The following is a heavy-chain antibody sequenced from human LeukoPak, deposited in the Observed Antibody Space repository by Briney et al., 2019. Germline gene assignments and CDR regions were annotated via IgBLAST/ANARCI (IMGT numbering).Heavy chain of an antibody. CDR1: GGSISSSSYY. D-gene: IGHD2-2*01. CDR3: ARDPRGGVVPAAQPQKYYFDY. CDR2: IYYSGST. V-gene: IGHV4-61*05. Sequence: PSETLSLTCTVSGGSISSSSYYWGWIRQPPGKGLEWIGYIYYSGSTNYNPSLKSRVTISVDTSKNQFSLKLSSVTAADTAVYYCARDPRGGVVPAAQPQKYYFDYWGQGTLVTVSS. J-gene: IGHJ4*02.